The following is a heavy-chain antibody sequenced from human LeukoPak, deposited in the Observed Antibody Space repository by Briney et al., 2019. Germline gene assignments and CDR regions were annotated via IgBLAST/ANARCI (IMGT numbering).Heavy chain of an antibody. CDR3: ASPLGPRDY. J-gene: IGHJ4*02. Sequence: GGSLRLSCAASGFTFSSYESNWVRQAPGKGLEWISYISSTSYSIYYADSVKGRFTISRDNAKNALYLQMDSLRVEDTALYYCASPLGPRDYWSQGILVTVSS. CDR2: ISSTSYSI. D-gene: IGHD7-27*01. CDR1: GFTFSSYE. V-gene: IGHV3-48*03.